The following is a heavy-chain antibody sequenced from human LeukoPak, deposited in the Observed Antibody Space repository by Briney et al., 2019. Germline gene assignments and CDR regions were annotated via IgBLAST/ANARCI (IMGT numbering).Heavy chain of an antibody. CDR2: INPNSGGT. V-gene: IGHV1-2*02. D-gene: IGHD3-3*01. CDR3: ARRQGSGYRNLSFDY. J-gene: IGHJ4*02. Sequence: ASVKVSCKASGYTFTGYYMHWVRQAPGQGLEWMGWINPNSGGTNYAQKFQGRVTMTRDTSISTAYMELSRLRSDDTAVYYCARRQGSGYRNLSFDYWGQGTMVTVSS. CDR1: GYTFTGYY.